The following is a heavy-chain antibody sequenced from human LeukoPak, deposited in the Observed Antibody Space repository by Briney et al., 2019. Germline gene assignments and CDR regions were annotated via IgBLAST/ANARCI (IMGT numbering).Heavy chain of an antibody. CDR2: INHSGST. V-gene: IGHV4-34*01. J-gene: IGHJ6*02. CDR1: GGSFSGYY. Sequence: SETLSLTCAVYGGSFSGYYWSWIRQPPGKGLEWMGEINHSGSTNYNPSLKSGVTILVNTSKNQFSLKLSSVTAADTAVYYCSGYDCSGGSCYRYYYYGMDVWGQGTTVTVSS. D-gene: IGHD2-15*01. CDR3: SGYDCSGGSCYRYYYYGMDV.